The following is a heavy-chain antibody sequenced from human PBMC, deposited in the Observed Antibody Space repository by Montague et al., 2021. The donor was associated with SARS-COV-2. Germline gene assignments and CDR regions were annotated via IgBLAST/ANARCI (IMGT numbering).Heavy chain of an antibody. CDR1: GAPVASGNFY. V-gene: IGHV4-61*01. CDR3: ARSRANVPSRPGFDY. D-gene: IGHD6-6*01. CDR2: MYYTGHT. J-gene: IGHJ4*02. Sequence: SETLSLTCTVSGAPVASGNFYWSWIRQPPGKGLEWIGYMYYTGHTNYNPSLESRVTTPVDPSKNQFSLTLTSVTAADTAVYYCARSRANVPSRPGFDYWGQGALVTVSS.